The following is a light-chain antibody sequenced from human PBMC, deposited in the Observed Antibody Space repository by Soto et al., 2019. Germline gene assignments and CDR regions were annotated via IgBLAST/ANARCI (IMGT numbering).Light chain of an antibody. Sequence: DIVMTQSPDSLAVSLGERATINCKSSQSLLYSSNNKNYLAWYQQKPGQPPKLLIYWASIRESGVPDRFSGRGSGKDFTLTISRLQAEDVAVYYCQQYYSTPFTFGPGTKVDIK. CDR2: WAS. CDR1: QSLLYSSNNKNY. CDR3: QQYYSTPFT. J-gene: IGKJ3*01. V-gene: IGKV4-1*01.